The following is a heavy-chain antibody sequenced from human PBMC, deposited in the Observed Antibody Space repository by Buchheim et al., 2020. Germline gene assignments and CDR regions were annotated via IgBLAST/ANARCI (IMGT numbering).Heavy chain of an antibody. J-gene: IGHJ1*01. Sequence: EVQLVESGGGLVQPGGSLRLSRAASGFTFSSYWMHWVRQAPGKGLVWVSRINSDGSSTSYADSVKGRFTISRDNSKSMLYLQMNSLRGEDTALYYCLKDWGRGPCAGDCYSQPEFFQHWGQGTL. V-gene: IGHV3-74*01. CDR1: GFTFSSYW. CDR2: INSDGSST. CDR3: LKDWGRGPCAGDCYSQPEFFQH. D-gene: IGHD2-21*02.